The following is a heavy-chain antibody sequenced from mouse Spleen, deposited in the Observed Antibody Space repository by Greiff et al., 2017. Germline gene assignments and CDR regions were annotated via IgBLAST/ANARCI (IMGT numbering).Heavy chain of an antibody. CDR1: GFTFSDYG. D-gene: IGHD4-1*01. J-gene: IGHJ2*01. Sequence: EVMLVESGGGLVKPGGSLKLSCAASGFTFSDYGMHWVRQAPEKGLEWVAYISSGSSTIYYADTVKGRFTISRDNAKNTLFLQMTSLRYEDTAMYYCAKTGKSVYFDYWGQGTTLTVSS. V-gene: IGHV5-17*01. CDR2: ISSGSSTI. CDR3: AKTGKSVYFDY.